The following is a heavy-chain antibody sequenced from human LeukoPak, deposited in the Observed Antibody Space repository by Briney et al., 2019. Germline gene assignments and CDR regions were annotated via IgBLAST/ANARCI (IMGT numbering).Heavy chain of an antibody. D-gene: IGHD3-22*01. CDR2: INHSGST. J-gene: IGHJ4*02. CDR1: GGSFSGYY. CDR3: ARGQYYDSSGYYYYFDY. V-gene: IGHV4-34*01. Sequence: ASETLSLTCAVYGGSFSGYYWSWIRQPPGKGLEWIGEINHSGSTNYNPSLKSRVTISVDTSKNQFSLKLSSVTAADTAVYYCARGQYYDSSGYYYYFDYWGQGTLVTVSS.